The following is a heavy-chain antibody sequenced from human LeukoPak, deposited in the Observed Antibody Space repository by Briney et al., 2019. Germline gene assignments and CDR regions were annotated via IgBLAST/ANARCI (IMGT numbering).Heavy chain of an antibody. V-gene: IGHV4-39*01. CDR1: GGSISSSNYY. D-gene: IGHD6-19*01. J-gene: IGHJ4*02. Sequence: PSETLSLTCTVSGGSISSSNYYCGWIRQPPGKGLEWIGSIKYSGSTYYNTSLKSRVTMSVDTSKNQFSLRLSSVTAADTAVYYCAGLASSGWSHCDYWGQGTLVTVSS. CDR2: IKYSGST. CDR3: AGLASSGWSHCDY.